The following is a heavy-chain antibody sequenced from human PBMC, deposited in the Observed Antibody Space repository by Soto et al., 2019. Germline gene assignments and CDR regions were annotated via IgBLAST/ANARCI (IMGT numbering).Heavy chain of an antibody. D-gene: IGHD2-21*01. Sequence: SETLSLTCTVSGASVSSNSFYWGWIRQPPGRGLEWIGSIFYSGSSYYNASLKSRVTMSVDTSKNQFSPKLSSVTAADTAVYYCARHDSGPLDNWGQGTLVTVSS. J-gene: IGHJ4*02. CDR1: GASVSSNSFY. CDR3: ARHDSGPLDN. CDR2: IFYSGSS. V-gene: IGHV4-39*01.